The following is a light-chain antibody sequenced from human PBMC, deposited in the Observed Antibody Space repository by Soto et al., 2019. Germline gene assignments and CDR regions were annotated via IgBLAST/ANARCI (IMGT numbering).Light chain of an antibody. J-gene: IGKJ5*01. CDR2: CAS. V-gene: IGKV3-20*01. CDR3: QQYGSSPRIT. CDR1: QSVSSSY. Sequence: EIVLTQSPGTLSLSPGERATLSCRAIQSVSSSYLAWYQQKPGQAPRLLIYCASSRATGIPDRFSGSGSGTDFTLTISRLEPEDFAVYYCQQYGSSPRITFGQGTRLEI.